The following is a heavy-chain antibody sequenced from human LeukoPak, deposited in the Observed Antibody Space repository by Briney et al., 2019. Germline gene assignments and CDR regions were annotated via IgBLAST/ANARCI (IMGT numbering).Heavy chain of an antibody. CDR2: ISYDGSNK. CDR1: GFTFSSYA. CDR3: ARPGGGYFDY. D-gene: IGHD6-25*01. Sequence: GGSLRLSCAASGFTFSSYAMHWVRQAPGKGREWVAVISYDGSNKYYADSVKGRFTISRDNSKNTLYLQMNSLRAEDTAVYYCARPGGGYFDYWGQGTLVTVSS. J-gene: IGHJ4*02. V-gene: IGHV3-30*04.